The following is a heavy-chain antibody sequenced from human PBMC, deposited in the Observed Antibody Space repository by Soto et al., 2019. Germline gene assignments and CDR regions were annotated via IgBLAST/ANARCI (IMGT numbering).Heavy chain of an antibody. J-gene: IGHJ4*02. CDR1: GYSFTSYW. D-gene: IGHD6-13*01. CDR3: ARIGIAAAGNFDY. V-gene: IGHV5-51*01. CDR2: IYPGDSDT. Sequence: GESLKISCNGSGYSFTSYWIGWVRQMPGKSLEWMGIIYPGDSDTRYSPSFQGQVTISADKSISTAYLQWSSLKASDTAMYYCARIGIAAAGNFDYWGQGTLVTVYS.